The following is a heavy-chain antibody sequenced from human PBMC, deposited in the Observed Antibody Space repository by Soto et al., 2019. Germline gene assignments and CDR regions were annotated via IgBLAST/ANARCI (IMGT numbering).Heavy chain of an antibody. CDR3: AREGVDYSNYQDY. CDR1: GFTFSSYA. V-gene: IGHV3-30-3*01. J-gene: IGHJ4*02. Sequence: QVQLVESGGGVVQPGRSLRLSCAASGFTFSSYAMHWVRQAPGKGLEWVAVISYDGSNKYYADSVKGRFNISRDNSKNTLYLQMNSLRAEDTAVYYCAREGVDYSNYQDYWGQGTLVTVSS. CDR2: ISYDGSNK. D-gene: IGHD4-4*01.